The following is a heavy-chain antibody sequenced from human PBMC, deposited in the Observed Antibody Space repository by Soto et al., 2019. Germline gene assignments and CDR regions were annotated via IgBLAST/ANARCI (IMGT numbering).Heavy chain of an antibody. Sequence: ASVKVSCKASGYTFTGHYIHCVRQAPEQGPEWMGEIGPESGATRYAQRFQGRVTMTRDMSITTVYMELNNLSPGDTAVYYCGRGRSGQIVVFYWGQGTPVTVSS. CDR3: GRGRSGQIVVFY. CDR1: GYTFTGHY. V-gene: IGHV1-2*02. CDR2: IGPESGAT. J-gene: IGHJ4*02. D-gene: IGHD1-26*01.